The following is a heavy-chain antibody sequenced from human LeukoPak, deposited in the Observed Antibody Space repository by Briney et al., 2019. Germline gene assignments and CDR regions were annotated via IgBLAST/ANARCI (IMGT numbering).Heavy chain of an antibody. D-gene: IGHD2-15*01. CDR1: GYTFTSYS. J-gene: IGHJ4*02. Sequence: ASVNVSCTASGYTFTSYSISWVRQAPGQGLEWMGWISAYNGNTIYAQKVKGRVTMTTDTSTSTAYMELRSLKSDDTAVYYCARASYCSGGSCYSDYWGQGTLVTASS. CDR2: ISAYNGNT. V-gene: IGHV1-18*01. CDR3: ARASYCSGGSCYSDY.